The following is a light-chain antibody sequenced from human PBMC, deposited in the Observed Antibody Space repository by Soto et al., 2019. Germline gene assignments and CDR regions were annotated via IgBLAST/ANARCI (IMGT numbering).Light chain of an antibody. J-gene: IGKJ1*01. CDR3: QQYNSYS. V-gene: IGKV1-5*03. Sequence: DIQMTQSPSTLSASVGDRVTITCRASQSISSWLAWYQQKPGKVPKLLIYKASSLESGVPSRFSGSGSGTEFTLTISSLQPDDFATYYCQQYNSYSFGQGTKVDNK. CDR2: KAS. CDR1: QSISSW.